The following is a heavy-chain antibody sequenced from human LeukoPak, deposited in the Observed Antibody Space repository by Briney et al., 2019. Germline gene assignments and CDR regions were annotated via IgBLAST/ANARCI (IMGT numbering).Heavy chain of an antibody. CDR3: AGDRVDWGYFDY. CDR2: ISSSGSTI. D-gene: IGHD3-16*01. J-gene: IGHJ4*02. CDR1: GFTFSDYY. Sequence: GGSLRLSCAASGFTFSDYYMSWIRQAPGKGLEWVSYISSSGSTIYYADSVKGRFTISGDNAKNSLYLQMNSLRAEDTAVYYCAGDRVDWGYFDYWGQGTLVTVSS. V-gene: IGHV3-11*04.